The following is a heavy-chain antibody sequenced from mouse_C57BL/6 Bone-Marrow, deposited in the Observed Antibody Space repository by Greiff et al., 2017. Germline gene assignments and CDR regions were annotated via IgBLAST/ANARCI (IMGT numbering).Heavy chain of an antibody. D-gene: IGHD1-1*01. Sequence: QVQLQQSRPELVKPGASVKVSCKASGYSFTDYYLNWVKQRPGQGLEWIGWIFPGSGSTYYNEKFKGKATLTVDTASSTAYMLLSSLTSANSAVYFCARPYIATVPYWYFDVWGTGTTVTVSS. CDR3: ARPYIATVPYWYFDV. V-gene: IGHV1-75*01. CDR2: IFPGSGST. J-gene: IGHJ1*03. CDR1: GYSFTDYY.